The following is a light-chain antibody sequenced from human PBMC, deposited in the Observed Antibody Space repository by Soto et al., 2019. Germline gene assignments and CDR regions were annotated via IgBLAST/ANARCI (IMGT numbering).Light chain of an antibody. CDR2: KAS. Sequence: DIQMTQSPSTLSASVGARVTITCLASQSISTWLAWYQQKPGKAPNLLLYKASSLQSGLPSRFSGSGSGTEFTLSISSLQPDDFATYYCQQYNRYSITFVQGNRLDSK. V-gene: IGKV1-5*03. CDR3: QQYNRYSIT. J-gene: IGKJ5*01. CDR1: QSISTW.